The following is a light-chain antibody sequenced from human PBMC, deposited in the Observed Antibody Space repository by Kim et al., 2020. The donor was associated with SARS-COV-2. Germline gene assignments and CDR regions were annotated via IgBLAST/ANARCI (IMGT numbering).Light chain of an antibody. CDR3: QTWGTGIRV. J-gene: IGLJ3*02. Sequence: SVKLTCTLSSGHSSNAIAGHQQQPEKGPRYLMKLNSDGSHSKGDGIPDRFSGSSSGAERYLAISSLQSEDEADYYCQTWGTGIRVFGGGTKLTVL. V-gene: IGLV4-69*01. CDR1: SGHSSNA. CDR2: LNSDGSH.